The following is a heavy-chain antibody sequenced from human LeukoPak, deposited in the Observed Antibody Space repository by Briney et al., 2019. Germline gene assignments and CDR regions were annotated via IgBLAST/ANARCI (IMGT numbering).Heavy chain of an antibody. D-gene: IGHD6-13*01. Sequence: WASVKVSCKASGYTFTSYGISWVRQAPGQGLEWMGWISAYNGHTNYAQKLQGRVTMTTDTSTTTAHMELRSLRPDDTAVYYCARERGYTSSSPLGDVWGKGTTVTVSS. V-gene: IGHV1-18*01. CDR2: ISAYNGHT. CDR1: GYTFTSYG. CDR3: ARERGYTSSSPLGDV. J-gene: IGHJ6*04.